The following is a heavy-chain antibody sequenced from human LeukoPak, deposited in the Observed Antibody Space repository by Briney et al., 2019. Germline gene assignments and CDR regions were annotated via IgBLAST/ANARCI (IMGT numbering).Heavy chain of an antibody. V-gene: IGHV4-39*01. J-gene: IGHJ3*02. CDR1: GASISSSGYY. CDR2: LYYTGSA. Sequence: SETLSLTCTVSGASISSSGYYWGWILQSPGKGLEWIASLYYTGSAHYNPSLKSRVTISRDTSKNQFSLELNSVTAADTALFYCARRSAVFHAFDIWGQGTMVTVSS. CDR3: ARRSAVFHAFDI. D-gene: IGHD6-19*01.